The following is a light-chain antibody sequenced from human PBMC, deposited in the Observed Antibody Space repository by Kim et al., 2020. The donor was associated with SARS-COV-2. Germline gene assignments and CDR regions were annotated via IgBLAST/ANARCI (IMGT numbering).Light chain of an antibody. CDR2: TAS. Sequence: ASVGDRVTITCRASQSICSYLNWYQQKPGKAPELLIYTASNLQGGVPSRFSGSGSGTDFTLTISSLQPEDFATYYCQQSYNTPITFGQGTRLEIK. J-gene: IGKJ5*01. CDR3: QQSYNTPIT. CDR1: QSICSY. V-gene: IGKV1-39*01.